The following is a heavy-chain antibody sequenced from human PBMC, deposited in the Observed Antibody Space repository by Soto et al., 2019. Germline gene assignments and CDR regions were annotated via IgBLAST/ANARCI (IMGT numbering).Heavy chain of an antibody. CDR2: ISSSSSTI. CDR1: GFTFSSYS. Sequence: GSLRLSCAASGFTFSSYSMNWVRQAPGKGLEWVSYISSSSSTIYYADSVKGRFTISRDNAKNSLYLQMNSLRDEDTAVYYCARDHPLLTYYYDSSGRFQHWGQGTLVTVSS. CDR3: ARDHPLLTYYYDSSGRFQH. J-gene: IGHJ1*01. D-gene: IGHD3-22*01. V-gene: IGHV3-48*02.